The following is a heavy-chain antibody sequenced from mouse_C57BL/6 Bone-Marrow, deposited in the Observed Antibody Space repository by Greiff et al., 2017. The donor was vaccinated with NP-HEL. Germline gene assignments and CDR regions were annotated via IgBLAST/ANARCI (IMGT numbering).Heavy chain of an antibody. CDR2: NYPGDGDT. J-gene: IGHJ4*01. D-gene: IGHD1-1*01. Sequence: QVQLQQSGAELVKPGASVKISCKASGYAFSSYWMNWVKQRPGKGLEWIGQNYPGDGDTNYNGKFKGKATLTADKSSSTAYMQLSSLTSEDSAVYFCARMRIYYYGSSSSYAMDYWGQGTSVTVSS. V-gene: IGHV1-80*01. CDR3: ARMRIYYYGSSSSYAMDY. CDR1: GYAFSSYW.